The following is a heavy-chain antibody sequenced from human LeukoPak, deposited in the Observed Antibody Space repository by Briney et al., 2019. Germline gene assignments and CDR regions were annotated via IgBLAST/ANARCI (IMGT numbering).Heavy chain of an antibody. D-gene: IGHD3-3*01. V-gene: IGHV3-49*04. J-gene: IGHJ6*02. CDR2: IRSKAYGGTT. CDR1: GFTFGDYA. Sequence: GGSLRLSCTASGFTFGDYAMSWVRQAPGKGLEWVGFIRSKAYGGTTEYAASVKGRFTISRDDSKSIAYLQMNSLKTEDTAVYYCTRIPPSYYDFWSGPSMDVWGQGTTVTVSS. CDR3: TRIPPSYYDFWSGPSMDV.